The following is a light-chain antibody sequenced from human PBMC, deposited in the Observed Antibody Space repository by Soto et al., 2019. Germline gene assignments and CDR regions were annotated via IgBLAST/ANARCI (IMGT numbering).Light chain of an antibody. V-gene: IGKV1-39*01. CDR1: QSISSY. CDR2: AAS. J-gene: IGKJ3*01. CDR3: QQSYSTRVT. Sequence: DIPMTQAPSSLSASVGDRVIITCRASQSISSYLNWYQQKPGKAPKLLIYAASSLQSGVPSRFSGSGSGTDFTLTISSLQPEDFATYYCQQSYSTRVTFGPGTKVDIK.